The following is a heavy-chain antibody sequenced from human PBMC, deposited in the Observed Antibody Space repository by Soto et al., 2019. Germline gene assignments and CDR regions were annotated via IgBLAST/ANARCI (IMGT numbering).Heavy chain of an antibody. CDR1: GFTLSSYW. CDR3: VRFSGMDV. J-gene: IGHJ6*02. D-gene: IGHD3-3*01. Sequence: VGSLRLSCAASGFTLSSYWMYWVRQAPGKGLVWVSRIKTDASDTAYADSVKGRFTISRDNAKNTLFLQMNSLRVEDTAVYYCVRFSGMDVWGQGTTVTVSS. V-gene: IGHV3-74*01. CDR2: IKTDASDT.